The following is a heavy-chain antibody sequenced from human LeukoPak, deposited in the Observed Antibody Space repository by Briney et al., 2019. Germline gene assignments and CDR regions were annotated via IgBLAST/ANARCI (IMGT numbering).Heavy chain of an antibody. CDR3: ARQLFGVVIAYDY. CDR2: ISSSSSYI. D-gene: IGHD3-3*01. Sequence: PGGSLRLSCAASGFTFSSYSMNWVRQAPGKGLEWVSSISSSSSYIYYADSVKGRFTISRDNAKNSLYLQMNSLRAEDTAVYYCARQLFGVVIAYDYWGQGTLVTVSS. CDR1: GFTFSSYS. V-gene: IGHV3-21*01. J-gene: IGHJ4*02.